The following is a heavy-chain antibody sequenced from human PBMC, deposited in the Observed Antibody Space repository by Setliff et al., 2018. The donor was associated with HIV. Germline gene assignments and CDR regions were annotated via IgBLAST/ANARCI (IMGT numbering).Heavy chain of an antibody. V-gene: IGHV3-23*01. Sequence: QAGGSLRLSCAAFGFTFSSYGMSWVRQAPGKGLEWVSTISGRDGRTYYADSVKGRFTISRDSSKNTLYLQMNSLRAEDTAVYYCAKDVYVAKYYYGSSGYSGSYYFDYWGQGTLVTSPQ. CDR1: GFTFSSYG. CDR3: AKDVYVAKYYYGSSGYSGSYYFDY. J-gene: IGHJ4*02. CDR2: ISGRDGRT. D-gene: IGHD3-22*01.